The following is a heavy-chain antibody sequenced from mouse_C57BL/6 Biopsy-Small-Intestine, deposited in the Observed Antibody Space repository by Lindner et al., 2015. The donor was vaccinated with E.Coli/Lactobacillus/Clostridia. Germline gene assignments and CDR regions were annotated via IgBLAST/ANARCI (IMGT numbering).Heavy chain of an antibody. Sequence: VQLQESGAELVKPGASVKMSCRASGYTFTTYPIEWMKQIHGKSLEWIGNFHPYNDDTKYNEKFKGKATLTVERSSSTVYLELSRLTSDDSGVYYCARGGNLWSNFDYWGQGTTLTVSS. CDR2: FHPYNDDT. CDR3: ARGGNLWSNFDY. CDR1: GYTFTTYP. J-gene: IGHJ2*01. D-gene: IGHD1-1*02. V-gene: IGHV1-47*01.